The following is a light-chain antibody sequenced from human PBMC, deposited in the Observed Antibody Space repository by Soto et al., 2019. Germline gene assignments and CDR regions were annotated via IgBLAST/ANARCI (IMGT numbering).Light chain of an antibody. CDR2: GNS. Sequence: QSALTQPPSVSGAPGQRVTISCTGSSSNIGAGYDVHWYQQLPGTAPKLLIYGNSNRPSGVPDRFSGSKSGTSASLAITGLQAEDEADYHCQSYDSSLSGGVFGGGTKLTVL. V-gene: IGLV1-40*01. J-gene: IGLJ3*02. CDR1: SSNIGAGYD. CDR3: QSYDSSLSGGV.